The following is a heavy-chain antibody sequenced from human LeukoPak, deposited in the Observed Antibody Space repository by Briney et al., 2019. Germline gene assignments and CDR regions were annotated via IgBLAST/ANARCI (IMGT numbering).Heavy chain of an antibody. CDR1: GGSFSGYY. CDR3: ARNLIVGATPDYFDY. J-gene: IGHJ4*02. CDR2: INHSGST. V-gene: IGHV4-34*01. D-gene: IGHD1-26*01. Sequence: KTSETLSLTCAVYGGSFSGYYWSWIRQPPGKGLEWIGEINHSGSTNYNPSLKSRVTISVDTSKNQFSLKLSSVTAADTAVYYCARNLIVGATPDYFDYWGQGTLVTVSS.